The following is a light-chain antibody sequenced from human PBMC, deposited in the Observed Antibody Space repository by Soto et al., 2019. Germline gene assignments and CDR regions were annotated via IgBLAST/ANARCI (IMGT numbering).Light chain of an antibody. CDR2: GAS. Sequence: EIVLTQSPGTLTLSPGERATLSCRASQSVSSNYLAWYQQKPGQAPSLRIYGASSRATGIPDRFSGSGSGADFTLTISRLEPEDFAVYFCQHYGRSPPMTFGHGTKVEVK. V-gene: IGKV3-20*01. J-gene: IGKJ1*01. CDR1: QSVSSNY. CDR3: QHYGRSPPMT.